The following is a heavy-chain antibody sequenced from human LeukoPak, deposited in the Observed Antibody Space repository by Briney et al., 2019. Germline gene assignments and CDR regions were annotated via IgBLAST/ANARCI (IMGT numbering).Heavy chain of an antibody. CDR2: FDPEDGET. CDR3: ARASYDYPPSKVYFDY. CDR1: GYTLTELS. D-gene: IGHD3-16*01. V-gene: IGHV1-24*01. J-gene: IGHJ4*02. Sequence: ASVKVSCKVSGYTLTELSMHWVRQAPGKGLEWMGGFDPEDGETIYAQKFQGRVTMTEDTSTDTAYMELSSLRSEDTAVYYCARASYDYPPSKVYFDYWGQGTLVTVSS.